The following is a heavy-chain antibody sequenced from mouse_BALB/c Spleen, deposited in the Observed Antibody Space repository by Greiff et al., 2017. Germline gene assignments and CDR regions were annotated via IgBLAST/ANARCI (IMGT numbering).Heavy chain of an antibody. J-gene: IGHJ1*01. V-gene: IGHV1-14*01. CDR2: INPYNDGT. Sequence: VQLQQSGPELVKPGASVKMSCKASGYTFTSYVMHWVRQKPGQGLEWIGYINPYNDGTKYNEKFKGKATLTSDKSSSTAYMGLSSLTSEDSAVYYCAREGDYWYFDVWGAGTTVTGSS. CDR1: GYTFTSYV. CDR3: AREGDYWYFDV.